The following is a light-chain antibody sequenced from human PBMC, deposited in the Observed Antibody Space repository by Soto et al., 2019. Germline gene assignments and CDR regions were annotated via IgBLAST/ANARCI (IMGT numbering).Light chain of an antibody. CDR1: QSVSSNY. CDR2: GAS. J-gene: IGKJ1*01. Sequence: ALTPSPGTLSSSPVERATLSCRASQSVSSNYLAWYQQKPGQAPRLLIYGASSRATGIPDRFSGSGSGTDFTLTIDRLESEDFAVYFCQQYGDLPWTFGQGTKVDIK. V-gene: IGKV3-20*01. CDR3: QQYGDLPWT.